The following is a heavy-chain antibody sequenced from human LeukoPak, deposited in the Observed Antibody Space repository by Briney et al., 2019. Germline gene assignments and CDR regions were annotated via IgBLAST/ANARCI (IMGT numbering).Heavy chain of an antibody. V-gene: IGHV1-24*01. CDR3: ATGGPWDLLKY. D-gene: IGHD3-9*01. CDR1: GATLTELS. Sequence: ASVKVSCKVSGATLTELSTHWVRQAPGKRLEWMGGFDPEHGEMIYAQKLQGRVTMTEDRSTDAAYMELSRLRSEVTAVYYCATGGPWDLLKYWGQGTLVTVCS. CDR2: FDPEHGEM. J-gene: IGHJ4*02.